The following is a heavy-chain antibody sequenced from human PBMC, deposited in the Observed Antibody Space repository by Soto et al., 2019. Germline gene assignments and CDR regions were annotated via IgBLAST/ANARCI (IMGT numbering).Heavy chain of an antibody. CDR2: ISYDGSNK. V-gene: IGHV3-30-3*01. CDR3: ARGVAARSYYYYGMDV. D-gene: IGHD6-6*01. CDR1: GFTFSSYA. Sequence: GGSLRLSCAASGFTFSSYAMHWVRQAPGKGLEWVAVISYDGSNKYYADSVKGRFTISRDNSKNTLYLQMNSLRAEDTAVYYCARGVAARSYYYYGMDVWGQGTTVTVSS. J-gene: IGHJ6*02.